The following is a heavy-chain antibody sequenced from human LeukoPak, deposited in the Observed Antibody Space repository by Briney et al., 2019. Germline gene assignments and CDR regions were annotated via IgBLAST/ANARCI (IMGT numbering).Heavy chain of an antibody. D-gene: IGHD3-22*01. CDR1: GGSISSYY. CDR2: IYYSGST. J-gene: IGHJ4*02. CDR3: ARERLVSAPFDY. Sequence: SETLSLTRTVSGGSISSYYWSWIRQPPGKGLEWIGYIYYSGSTNYNPSLKSRVTISVDTSKNQFSLKLSSVTAADTAVYYCARERLVSAPFDYWGQGTLVTVSS. V-gene: IGHV4-59*01.